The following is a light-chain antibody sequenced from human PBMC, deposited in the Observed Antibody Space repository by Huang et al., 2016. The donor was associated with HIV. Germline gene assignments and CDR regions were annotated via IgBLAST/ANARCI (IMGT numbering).Light chain of an antibody. CDR2: GTS. Sequence: EIVMTQSPATLSVSPGERATISCRASQSVSRNLAWHQQKPGQAPRLLIYGTSTRATGIPARFSGIGSGTEFTLTISSLQSEDFAVYYCQQYNNWPYTFGQGTKLEIK. CDR1: QSVSRN. J-gene: IGKJ2*01. V-gene: IGKV3D-15*01. CDR3: QQYNNWPYT.